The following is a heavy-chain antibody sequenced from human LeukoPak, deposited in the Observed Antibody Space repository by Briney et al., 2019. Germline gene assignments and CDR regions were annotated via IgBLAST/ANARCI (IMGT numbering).Heavy chain of an antibody. CDR2: SSGNGGST. CDR1: GFTFDDYA. V-gene: IGHV3-43*02. Sequence: GGSLRLSCAASGFTFDDYALHWVRQAPGKGLEWVSVSSGNGGSTYYADSVKGRFTISRDNSKNTVYLQMNSLRAEDTAVYYCAKDRIAGHDTFDIWGQGTVVTVSS. CDR3: AKDRIAGHDTFDI. J-gene: IGHJ3*02. D-gene: IGHD6-13*01.